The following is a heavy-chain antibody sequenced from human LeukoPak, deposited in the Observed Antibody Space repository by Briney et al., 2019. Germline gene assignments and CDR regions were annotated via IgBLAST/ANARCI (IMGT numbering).Heavy chain of an antibody. Sequence: GGSLTLSCAASGFTFSSHIMNWVRQAPGKGLEWVSSISGSSSYIYYSDSVKGRFTISRDNAKNSLYLQMNSLGAEDTAVYYCATDRQWLAAFDYWGQGTLVTVSS. V-gene: IGHV3-21*01. CDR2: ISGSSSYI. D-gene: IGHD6-19*01. CDR1: GFTFSSHI. CDR3: ATDRQWLAAFDY. J-gene: IGHJ4*02.